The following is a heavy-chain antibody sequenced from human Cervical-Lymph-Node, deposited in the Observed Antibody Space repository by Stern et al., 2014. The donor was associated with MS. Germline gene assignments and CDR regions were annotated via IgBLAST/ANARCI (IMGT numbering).Heavy chain of an antibody. D-gene: IGHD6-6*01. J-gene: IGHJ5*02. CDR2: ISWNSGSI. CDR3: AKGLPYSSSNWFDP. Sequence: EVQLVESGGGLVQPGRSLRLSCAASGFTFDDYAMHWVRQAPGKGLEWVSGISWNSGSIGYADSVKGRFTISRDNAKNSLYLQMNSLRAEDTALYYCAKGLPYSSSNWFDPWGQGTLVTVSS. V-gene: IGHV3-9*01. CDR1: GFTFDDYA.